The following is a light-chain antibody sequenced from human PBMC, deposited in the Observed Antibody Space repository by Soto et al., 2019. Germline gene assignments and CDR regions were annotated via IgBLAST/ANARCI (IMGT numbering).Light chain of an antibody. V-gene: IGLV1-51*01. CDR2: DNS. CDR1: SSNVGNNF. Sequence: QPVLTQPPSMSAAPGQRVTISCSGSSSNVGNNFVSWYQQLPGTAPKLLIFDNSQRPSGIPDRFFGSKSGTSATLAITGPQAGDEAVYYCATWDTKLSAVVFGGGTKLTVL. CDR3: ATWDTKLSAVV. J-gene: IGLJ2*01.